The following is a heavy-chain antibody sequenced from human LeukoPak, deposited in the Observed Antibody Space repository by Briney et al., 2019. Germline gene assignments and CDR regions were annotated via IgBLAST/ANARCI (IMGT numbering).Heavy chain of an antibody. V-gene: IGHV3-53*01. D-gene: IGHD6-6*01. CDR1: GFTLSSNY. CDR2: IYSGGST. CDR3: AGVIAARPYYYYGMDV. J-gene: IGHJ6*02. Sequence: GGSLRLSCAASGFTLSSNYMSWVRQAPGKGLEWVSVIYSGGSTYYADSVKGRFTISRDNSKNTLYLQMNSLRAEDTAVYYCAGVIAARPYYYYGMDVWGQGTTVTVSS.